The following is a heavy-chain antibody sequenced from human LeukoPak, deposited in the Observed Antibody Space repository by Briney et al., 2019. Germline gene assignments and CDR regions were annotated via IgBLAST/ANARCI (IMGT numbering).Heavy chain of an antibody. CDR2: ISSDGNDK. CDR3: TTKVIRGNSGDDYDD. J-gene: IGHJ4*02. Sequence: GSLRLSCAASGVTFRSSGMHWVRQAPGKGLEWVALISSDGNDKLYGESVRGRFTVSRDDSKSTLYLQMNSLRAEDTAVYYCTTKVIRGNSGDDYDDWGQGTLVTVSS. CDR1: GVTFRSSG. V-gene: IGHV3-30*03. D-gene: IGHD5-12*01.